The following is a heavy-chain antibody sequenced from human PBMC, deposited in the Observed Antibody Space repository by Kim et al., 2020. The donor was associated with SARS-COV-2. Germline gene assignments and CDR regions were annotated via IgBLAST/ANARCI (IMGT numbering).Heavy chain of an antibody. CDR3: ARGPYVVSTPYGMDV. CDR2: IKVGNGNT. V-gene: IGHV1-3*01. D-gene: IGHD2-15*01. Sequence: ASVKVSCKASGYIFSNYGLHWVRQAPGQSLEWMGWIKVGNGNTKYSQKFQDRVTITRDTSANMAFLVLTSLTSEDTAVYYCARGPYVVSTPYGMDVWGQGTTVTVCS. J-gene: IGHJ6*02. CDR1: GYIFSNYG.